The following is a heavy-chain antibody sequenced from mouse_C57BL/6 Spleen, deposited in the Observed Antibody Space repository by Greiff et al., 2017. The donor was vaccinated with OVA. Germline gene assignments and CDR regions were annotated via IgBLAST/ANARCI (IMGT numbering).Heavy chain of an antibody. CDR1: GFTFSDYG. V-gene: IGHV5-17*01. Sequence: DVLLVESGGGLVKPGGSLKLSCAASGFTFSDYGMHWVRQAPEKGLEWVAYISSGSSTIYYADTVKGRFTISRDKAKNTLFLQMSSLWSEDTTMYYCARPVYYDYDGRDAMDYWGQGTSVTVSS. CDR2: ISSGSSTI. J-gene: IGHJ4*01. CDR3: ARPVYYDYDGRDAMDY. D-gene: IGHD2-4*01.